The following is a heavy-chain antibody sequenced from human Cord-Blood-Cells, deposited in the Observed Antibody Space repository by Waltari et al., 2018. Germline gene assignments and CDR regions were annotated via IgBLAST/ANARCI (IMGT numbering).Heavy chain of an antibody. J-gene: IGHJ5*02. Sequence: QVQLQQWGAGLLKPSETLSLTCAVYGGSFSGYYWSWIRQPPGKGLEWIGEINHSGSTNYNPSLKSRVTISVDTSKNHFSLKLSSVTAADTAVYYCARGPIFGVVINWFDPWGQGTLVTVSS. CDR3: ARGPIFGVVINWFDP. CDR2: INHSGST. CDR1: GGSFSGYY. D-gene: IGHD3-3*01. V-gene: IGHV4-34*01.